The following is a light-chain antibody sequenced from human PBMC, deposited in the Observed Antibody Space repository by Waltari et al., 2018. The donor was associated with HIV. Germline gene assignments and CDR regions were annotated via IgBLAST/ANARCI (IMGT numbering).Light chain of an antibody. Sequence: QSALTQPPSVSGSLGQSVHISCTGTRSDIGHYNELSLYQQSPGTAPKLMIYDVSNRPSGVPDRFSGSKSGNTASLTISGLQAEDEADYYCSSFTTSITVVFGGGTKLTVL. CDR3: SSFTTSITVV. CDR1: RSDIGHYNE. CDR2: DVS. J-gene: IGLJ2*01. V-gene: IGLV2-18*02.